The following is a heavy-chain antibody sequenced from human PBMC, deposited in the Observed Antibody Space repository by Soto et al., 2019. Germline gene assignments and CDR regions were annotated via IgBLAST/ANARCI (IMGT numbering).Heavy chain of an antibody. J-gene: IGHJ5*02. CDR3: ARGQRFSDRFDP. CDR2: AYSSGGT. Sequence: SETLSLTCTVSGGSMSSYYWTWIRQPAGKGLEWIGRAYSSGGTHYNPSLKSRVTISLDTSKNQFSLRLLSVTDADTAVYYCARGQRFSDRFDPWGQGTLVTAPQ. D-gene: IGHD3-3*01. CDR1: GGSMSSYY. V-gene: IGHV4-4*07.